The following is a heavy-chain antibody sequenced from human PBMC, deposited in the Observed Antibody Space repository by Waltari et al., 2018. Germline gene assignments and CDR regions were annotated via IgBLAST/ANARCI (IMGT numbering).Heavy chain of an antibody. CDR3: TRDLYYDSPEYFQH. V-gene: IGHV3-49*03. D-gene: IGHD3-22*01. CDR2: IRSKAYGGTT. CDR1: GFTFGDYA. J-gene: IGHJ1*01. Sequence: EVQLVESGGGLVQPGRSLRISCTASGFTFGDYAISWFRQAPGKGLEWVGFIRSKAYGGTTEYAASVKGRFTISRDDSKSIAYLQMNSLKTEDTAVYYCTRDLYYDSPEYFQHWGQGTLVTVSS.